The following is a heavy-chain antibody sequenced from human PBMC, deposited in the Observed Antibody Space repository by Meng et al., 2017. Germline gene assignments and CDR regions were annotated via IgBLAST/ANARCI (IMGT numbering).Heavy chain of an antibody. CDR3: ARVPYYYDSSGYYSDY. CDR2: INWNGGST. D-gene: IGHD3-22*01. CDR1: GFTFDDYG. V-gene: IGHV3-20*04. J-gene: IGHJ4*02. Sequence: GGSLRLSCAASGFTFDDYGMSWVRQAPGKGLERVSGINWNGGSTGYADSVKGRFTISRDNAKNSLYLQMNSLRAEDTALYYCARVPYYYDSSGYYSDYWGQGTLVTVSS.